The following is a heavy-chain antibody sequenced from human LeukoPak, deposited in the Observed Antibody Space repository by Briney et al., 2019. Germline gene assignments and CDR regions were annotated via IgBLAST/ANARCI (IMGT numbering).Heavy chain of an antibody. V-gene: IGHV1-3*01. CDR3: AREPLRFLEWRQFDY. CDR1: GYTFTSYT. CDR2: INVGNGNT. D-gene: IGHD3-3*01. Sequence: GASVKVSCKASGYTFTSYTLHWVRQAPGQRLEWMGWINVGNGNTKYSQKFQGRVTITRDTSATTDYMELSSLRSEDTAVYYCAREPLRFLEWRQFDYWGQGTLVTVSS. J-gene: IGHJ4*02.